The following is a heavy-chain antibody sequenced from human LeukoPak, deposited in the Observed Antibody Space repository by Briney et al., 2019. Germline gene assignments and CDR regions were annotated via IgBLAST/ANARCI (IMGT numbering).Heavy chain of an antibody. CDR2: INHSGST. J-gene: IGHJ5*02. CDR1: GGSFSGYY. V-gene: IGHV4-34*01. CDR3: AQRVPWFDP. Sequence: SETLSLTCAVYGGSFSGYYWSWIRQPPGKGLEWIGEINHSGSTNYNPSLKSRVTISVDTSKNQFSLKLTSVTAADTAVYYCAQRVPWFDPWGQGTLVTVSS.